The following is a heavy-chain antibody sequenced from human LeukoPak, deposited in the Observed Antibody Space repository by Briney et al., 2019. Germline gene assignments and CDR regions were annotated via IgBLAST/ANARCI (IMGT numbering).Heavy chain of an antibody. V-gene: IGHV3-43*02. CDR2: ISGDGVGT. J-gene: IGHJ4*02. CDR3: ARESGKFDY. CDR1: GLPIADFA. Sequence: GGSLRLSCVASGLPIADFAMHWVRQAPGKGLEWVSLISGDGVGTFYADSVKGRFSISRDNSKNSLSLEMNSLRTEDTAMYYCARESGKFDYWGQGTLVAVSS.